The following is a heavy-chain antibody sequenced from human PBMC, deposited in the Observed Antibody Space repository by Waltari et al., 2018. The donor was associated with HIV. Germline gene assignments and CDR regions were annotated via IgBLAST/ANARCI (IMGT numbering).Heavy chain of an antibody. J-gene: IGHJ6*02. Sequence: EVLLVESGGGLVQPGGSLRLSCGPPGFILSIYWMSWVRQAPGQGLEWLANIKPDGSETYYVDSVKGRFTISRDNAKNSVYLQMDSLRVEDTALYFCARDTGSQYYYYGMDVWGQGTMVSVS. D-gene: IGHD3-10*01. V-gene: IGHV3-7*01. CDR3: ARDTGSQYYYYGMDV. CDR2: IKPDGSET. CDR1: GFILSIYW.